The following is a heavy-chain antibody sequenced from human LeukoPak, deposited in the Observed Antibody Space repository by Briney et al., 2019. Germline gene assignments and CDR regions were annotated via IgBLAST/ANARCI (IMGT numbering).Heavy chain of an antibody. D-gene: IGHD3-22*01. Sequence: GGSLRLSCATSGFTFSSYVMSWVRQAPGKGLEWVGRIKSKTDGGTTDYAAPVKGRFTISRDDSKNTLYLQMNSLKTEGTAVYYCTTGHYYDSSGGNWGQGTLVTVSS. V-gene: IGHV3-15*01. CDR1: GFTFSSYV. CDR3: TTGHYYDSSGGN. CDR2: IKSKTDGGTT. J-gene: IGHJ4*02.